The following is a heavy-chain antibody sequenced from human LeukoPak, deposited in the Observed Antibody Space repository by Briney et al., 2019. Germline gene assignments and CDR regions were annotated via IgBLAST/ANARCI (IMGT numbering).Heavy chain of an antibody. CDR3: AKDRGAAIGRYYGMDV. CDR1: GFTFSSYG. D-gene: IGHD1-26*01. CDR2: IWSDGSSK. V-gene: IGHV3-33*06. J-gene: IGHJ6*02. Sequence: KSGGSLRLSCAASGFTFSSYGMHWVRQAPGKGLEWVAVIWSDGSSKHYADSVKGRFTISRDNSKNTLYLQMNSLRAEDTAVYYCAKDRGAAIGRYYGMDVWGQGTTVTVS.